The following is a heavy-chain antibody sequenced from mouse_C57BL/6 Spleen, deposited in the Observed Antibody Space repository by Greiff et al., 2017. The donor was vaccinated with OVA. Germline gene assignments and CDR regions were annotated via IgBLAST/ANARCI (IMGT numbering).Heavy chain of an antibody. J-gene: IGHJ2*01. CDR1: GYTFTSYW. CDR3: ASLFITTVVANFDY. V-gene: IGHV1-55*01. Sequence: QVHVKQPGAELVKPGASVKMSCKASGYTFTSYWITWVKQRPGQGLEWIGDIYPGSGSTNYNEKFKSKATLTVDTSSSTAYMQLSSLTSEDSAVYYCASLFITTVVANFDYWGQGTTLTVSS. CDR2: IYPGSGST. D-gene: IGHD1-1*01.